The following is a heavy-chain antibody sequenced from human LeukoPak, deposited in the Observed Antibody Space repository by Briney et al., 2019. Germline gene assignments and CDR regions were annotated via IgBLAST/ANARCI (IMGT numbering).Heavy chain of an antibody. J-gene: IGHJ4*02. D-gene: IGHD6-13*01. CDR1: GGSISSYY. CDR2: IYYSGST. V-gene: IGHV4-59*01. Sequence: SETLSLTCTVSGGSISSYYWSWIRQPPGKGLEWIGYIYYSGSTIYNPSPKSRVTISADTSTNQFSQKLSSVTAADTAVYYCARGGYSSSWESPGDYWGQGTLVTVSS. CDR3: ARGGYSSSWESPGDY.